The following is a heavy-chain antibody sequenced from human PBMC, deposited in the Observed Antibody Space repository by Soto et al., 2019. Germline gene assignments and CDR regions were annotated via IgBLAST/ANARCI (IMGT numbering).Heavy chain of an antibody. J-gene: IGHJ4*02. CDR3: AKDGYYDTSPYFDY. V-gene: IGHV3-23*01. CDR1: GFTFSSYA. Sequence: PGGSLRLSCAASGFTFSSYAMSWVRQALGKGLEWVSAISGSGGSTYYADSVKGRFTISRDNSKNTLYLQMNSLRAEDTAVYYCAKDGYYDTSPYFDYWGQGTLVTVSS. D-gene: IGHD3-22*01. CDR2: ISGSGGST.